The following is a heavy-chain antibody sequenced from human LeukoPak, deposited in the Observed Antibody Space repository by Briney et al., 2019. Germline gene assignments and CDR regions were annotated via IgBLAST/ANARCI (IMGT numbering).Heavy chain of an antibody. CDR1: GGSISSSSYY. CDR3: ARLISSNYYDSSGDDY. D-gene: IGHD3-22*01. Sequence: SETLSLTCTVSGGSISSSSYYWGWIRQPPGKGLEWIGSIYYSGSTYYNPSLKSRVTISVDTSKNQFSLKLSSVTAADTAVYYCARLISSNYYDSSGDDYWGQGTLVTVSS. CDR2: IYYSGST. J-gene: IGHJ4*02. V-gene: IGHV4-39*01.